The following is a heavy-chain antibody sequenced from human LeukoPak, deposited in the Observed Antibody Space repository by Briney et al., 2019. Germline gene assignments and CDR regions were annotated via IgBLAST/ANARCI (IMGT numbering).Heavy chain of an antibody. D-gene: IGHD1-26*01. Sequence: PSQTLSLTCTVSGGSISSGSYYWSWLRQPAGKGLEWIGRIDTSGSTNYNPSLKSRVTISVDTSKNQFSLKLSSVTAADTAVYYCAREDIVGASPFDYWGQGTLVTVSS. V-gene: IGHV4-61*02. J-gene: IGHJ4*02. CDR1: GGSISSGSYY. CDR3: AREDIVGASPFDY. CDR2: IDTSGST.